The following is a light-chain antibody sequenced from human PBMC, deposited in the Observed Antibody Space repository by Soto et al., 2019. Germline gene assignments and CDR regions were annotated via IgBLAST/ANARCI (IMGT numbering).Light chain of an antibody. V-gene: IGKV3-11*01. CDR1: QNVSSY. J-gene: IGKJ4*01. CDR2: DAS. CDR3: QQRRA. Sequence: EIVLTQSPATLSLSPGERATLSCRASQNVSSYLAWYQQKPGQAPRLLIYDASNRATGIPARFSGSGSGTDFTLTISSLEPEDFAVYYCQQRRAFGGGTKVEIK.